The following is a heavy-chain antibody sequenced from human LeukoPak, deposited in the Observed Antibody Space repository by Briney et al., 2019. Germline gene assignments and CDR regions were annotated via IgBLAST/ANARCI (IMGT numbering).Heavy chain of an antibody. CDR1: GYTFTSYY. CDR2: INPSGGST. CDR3: AREPRGAAAGMGYFDY. D-gene: IGHD6-13*01. V-gene: IGHV1-46*01. Sequence: GASVKVSCKASGYTFTSYYMHWVRQAPGQGLEWMGIINPSGGSTSYAQKFQGRVTMTRDTSTSTVYMELSSLRSEDTAVYYCAREPRGAAAGMGYFDYWGQGTLVTVSS. J-gene: IGHJ4*02.